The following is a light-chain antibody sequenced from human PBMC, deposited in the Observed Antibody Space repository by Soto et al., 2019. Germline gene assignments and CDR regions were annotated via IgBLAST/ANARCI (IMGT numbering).Light chain of an antibody. CDR2: DVT. J-gene: IGLJ2*01. CDR3: SSYTSSLTVV. V-gene: IGLV2-14*03. Sequence: QSVLTQPASVSGSPGQSITISCTGTSSDVGGYDYVSWYQHHPGTAPKLMIYDVTNRPSGISNRFSGSKSGNTASLTISGLQAEDEGDYYCSSYTSSLTVVFGGGTQLTVL. CDR1: SSDVGGYDY.